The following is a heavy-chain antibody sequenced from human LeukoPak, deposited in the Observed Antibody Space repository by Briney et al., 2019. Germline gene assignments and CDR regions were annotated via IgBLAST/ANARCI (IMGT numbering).Heavy chain of an antibody. CDR2: IYYSGST. D-gene: IGHD3-3*01. V-gene: IGHV4-39*01. Sequence: SETLSLTCTVSGGSISSSSYYWGWIRQPPGKGLEWIRSIYYSGSTYYNPSLKSRVTISVDTSKNQFSLKLSSVTAADTAVYYCARQTVPYYDFWSGYLSWGQGTLVTVSS. CDR1: GGSISSSSYY. J-gene: IGHJ1*01. CDR3: ARQTVPYYDFWSGYLS.